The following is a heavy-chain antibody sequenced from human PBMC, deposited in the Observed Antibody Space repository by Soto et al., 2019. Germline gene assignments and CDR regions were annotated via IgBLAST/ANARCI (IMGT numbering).Heavy chain of an antibody. Sequence: GGSLRLSCAASGFTFSSYEMNWVRQAPGKGLEWVSYISSSGSTIYYADSVKGRFTISRDNAKNSLYLQMNSLRAEDTAVYYCARDRRAYYDFWSGYYSDYGMDVWGQGTTVTVSS. CDR3: ARDRRAYYDFWSGYYSDYGMDV. J-gene: IGHJ6*02. V-gene: IGHV3-48*03. D-gene: IGHD3-3*01. CDR2: ISSSGSTI. CDR1: GFTFSSYE.